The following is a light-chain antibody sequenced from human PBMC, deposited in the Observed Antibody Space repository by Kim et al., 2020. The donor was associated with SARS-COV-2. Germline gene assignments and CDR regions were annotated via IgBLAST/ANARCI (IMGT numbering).Light chain of an antibody. CDR1: SSDVGGYNY. CDR2: NVN. Sequence: QSALTQPASVSGSPGQSITISCTGTSSDVGGYNYVSWYQQHPGKAPKLMIFNVNSRPSGVSDRFSGSNSGNTATLTISGTQAMDEADYYCQAWDSSTGVVFGGGTQLTVL. CDR3: QAWDSSTGVV. J-gene: IGLJ2*01. V-gene: IGLV2-14*03.